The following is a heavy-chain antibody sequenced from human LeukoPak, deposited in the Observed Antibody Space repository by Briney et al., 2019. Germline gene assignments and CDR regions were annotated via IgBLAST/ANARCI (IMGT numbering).Heavy chain of an antibody. J-gene: IGHJ4*02. D-gene: IGHD3-22*01. CDR1: GFTFSSYW. V-gene: IGHV3-21*01. CDR3: ARGYYYDSRGYNYFDY. Sequence: PGGSLRLSCAASGFTFSSYWMNWVRQAPGKGLEWVSSISSSSYIYYADSVKGRFTISRDNAKNSLYLQMNSLRAEDTAVYYCARGYYYDSRGYNYFDYWGQGTLVTVSS. CDR2: ISSSSYI.